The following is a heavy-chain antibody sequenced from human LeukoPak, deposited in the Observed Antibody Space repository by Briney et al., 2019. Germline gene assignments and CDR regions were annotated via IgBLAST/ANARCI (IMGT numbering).Heavy chain of an antibody. D-gene: IGHD3-3*01. V-gene: IGHV3-7*01. Sequence: GGSLRLSCAASGFTFTSYWMSWVRQVPGKGLEWVANIKKDGSEKNYVDSVKGRFTISRDNAKNSLYLQMNGLRAEDTAVYYCARRYYDFWSGYYRNLDSWGQGTLVTVSS. J-gene: IGHJ4*02. CDR1: GFTFTSYW. CDR3: ARRYYDFWSGYYRNLDS. CDR2: IKKDGSEK.